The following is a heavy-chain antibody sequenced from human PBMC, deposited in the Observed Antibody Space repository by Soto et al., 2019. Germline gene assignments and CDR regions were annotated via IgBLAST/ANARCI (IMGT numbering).Heavy chain of an antibody. D-gene: IGHD3-10*01. Sequence: QVQLQESGPGLVKPSETLSLSCGVSGGSISQYYWSWIRQPAGQGLEWIGGIYSGGSTNYNPSHERRVTMSVDTYKNKFSLKLSTVTAADAAVYYCARGPGGFGDFSLDYWGQGTLVTVSS. J-gene: IGHJ4*02. CDR2: IYSGGST. CDR3: ARGPGGFGDFSLDY. CDR1: GGSISQYY. V-gene: IGHV4-4*07.